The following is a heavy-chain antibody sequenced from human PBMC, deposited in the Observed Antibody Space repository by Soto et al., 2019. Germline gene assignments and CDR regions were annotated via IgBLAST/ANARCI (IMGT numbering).Heavy chain of an antibody. J-gene: IGHJ5*02. CDR3: ARGSSGTTSWFVP. CDR2: TYYRSKWYS. CDR1: GDIVQSYSAP. V-gene: IGHV6-1*01. Sequence: HCRALTGAMCGDIVQSYSAPWNWSKRSPSRGLEWLGRTYYRSKWYSDYAVSVKSRITISPDTSKNQFSLQLNSVTPEDTAVYYCARGSSGTTSWFVPSGQGNLVTVS. D-gene: IGHD1-7*01.